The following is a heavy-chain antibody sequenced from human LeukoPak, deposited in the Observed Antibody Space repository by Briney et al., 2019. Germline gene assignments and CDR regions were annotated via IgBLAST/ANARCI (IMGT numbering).Heavy chain of an antibody. CDR2: MNPNSGGP. CDR3: ARQGSNSSGWYPFDD. D-gene: IGHD6-19*01. CDR1: GYTFTAYY. Sequence: RASVKLSSKTSGYTFTAYYIHWLRQAPGQGLEWMGWMNPNSGGPKYTQTFQGRVTLTWAPSISTAYLELRSLPSDAPAVAFCARQGSNSSGWYPFDDWGQGTLVTVSS. J-gene: IGHJ4*02. V-gene: IGHV1-2*02.